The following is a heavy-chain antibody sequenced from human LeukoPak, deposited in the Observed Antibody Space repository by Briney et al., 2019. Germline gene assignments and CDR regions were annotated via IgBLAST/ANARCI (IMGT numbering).Heavy chain of an antibody. Sequence: ASVKVSCKASGYTFTGYYMHWVRQAPGQGLEWMGWINPNSGGTNYAQKFQGRVTMTRDTSISTAYMELSGLRSDDTAVYYCARLMSGGPYYYYYMDVWGKGTTVTVSS. CDR2: INPNSGGT. CDR1: GYTFTGYY. D-gene: IGHD1-26*01. CDR3: ARLMSGGPYYYYYMDV. V-gene: IGHV1-2*02. J-gene: IGHJ6*03.